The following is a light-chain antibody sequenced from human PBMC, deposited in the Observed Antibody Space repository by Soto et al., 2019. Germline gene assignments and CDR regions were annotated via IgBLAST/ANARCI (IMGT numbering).Light chain of an antibody. CDR2: AAS. V-gene: IGKV1-9*01. J-gene: IGKJ4*01. CDR3: QQVKTYPLT. CDR1: QDISSH. Sequence: DIQLTQSPSFLSASVGDRVTITCRASQDISSHLAWYQQKPGKAPKLLIYAASTLHSGVPSGFGGSGSGTEFTLTITSLQTEDFATYYCQQVKTYPLTFGGGTKVEIK.